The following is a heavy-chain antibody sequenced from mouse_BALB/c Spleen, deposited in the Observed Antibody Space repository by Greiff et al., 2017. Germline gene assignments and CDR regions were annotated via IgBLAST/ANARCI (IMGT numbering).Heavy chain of an antibody. CDR3: ARSGYDGDAWFAY. CDR1: GYAFSSYW. CDR2: INPGDGDT. Sequence: QVQLQQSGAELVRPGSSVKISCKASGYAFSSYWMNWVKQRPGQGLEWIGQINPGDGDTNHNGKFKGKATLTADKSSSTAYMQLSSLTSEDSAVYFCARSGYDGDAWFAYWGQGTLVTVSA. V-gene: IGHV1-80*01. J-gene: IGHJ3*01. D-gene: IGHD2-3*01.